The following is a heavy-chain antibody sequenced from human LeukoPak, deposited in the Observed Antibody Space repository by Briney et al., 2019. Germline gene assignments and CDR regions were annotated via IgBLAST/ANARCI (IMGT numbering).Heavy chain of an antibody. D-gene: IGHD2-2*02. CDR2: INHSGST. J-gene: IGHJ6*03. CDR3: ARGHGDIVVVPAAILGYYYYYYMDV. Sequence: SETLSLTCAVYGGSFSGYYWSWIRQPPGKGLEWIGEINHSGSTNYNPSLKSRVTISVDTSKNQFSLKLSSVTAADTAVYYCARGHGDIVVVPAAILGYYYYYYMDVWGKGTTVTVSS. V-gene: IGHV4-34*01. CDR1: GGSFSGYY.